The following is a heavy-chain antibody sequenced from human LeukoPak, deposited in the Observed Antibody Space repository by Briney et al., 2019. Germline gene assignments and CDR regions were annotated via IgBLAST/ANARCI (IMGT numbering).Heavy chain of an antibody. D-gene: IGHD2-15*01. CDR3: AKGFIGYCSGGRCSTFDY. J-gene: IGHJ4*02. CDR2: ISATGGST. Sequence: PGGSLRLSCAASGLTFSSYAMSWVRQAPGKGLEWVSSISATGGSTYYADSVKGRFTISRDNSKNTLYLQMNSLRAEDTAVYYCAKGFIGYCSGGRCSTFDYWGQGTLVTVSS. CDR1: GLTFSSYA. V-gene: IGHV3-23*01.